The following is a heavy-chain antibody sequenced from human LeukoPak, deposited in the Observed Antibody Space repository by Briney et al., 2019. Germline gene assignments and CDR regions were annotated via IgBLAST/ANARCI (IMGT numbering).Heavy chain of an antibody. D-gene: IGHD4-17*01. CDR1: GYSFTSYW. CDR3: AGLAYGDYEYGLNYYYYYYMDV. Sequence: GESLKISCKGSGYSFTSYWIGWVRQMPGKGLEWMGIIYPGDSDTRHSPSFQGQVTISADKSISTAYLQWSSLKASDTAMYYCAGLAYGDYEYGLNYYYYYYMDVWGKGTTVTVSS. V-gene: IGHV5-51*01. J-gene: IGHJ6*03. CDR2: IYPGDSDT.